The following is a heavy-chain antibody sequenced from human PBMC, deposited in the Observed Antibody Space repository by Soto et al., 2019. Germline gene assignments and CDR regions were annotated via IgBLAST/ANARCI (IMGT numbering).Heavy chain of an antibody. Sequence: QVHLVQSGAEVKKPGASVYVSCKASGYTFTDYYVHWVRQAPGQGLEWMGWINPNVGGTNYARKFPGRLTMTRDTSISTVYMQLTRLGPDDTARYYCARGGREVPRIPYDTWGQGTLVTVSS. D-gene: IGHD3-16*01. CDR1: GYTFTDYY. CDR3: ARGGREVPRIPYDT. CDR2: INPNVGGT. J-gene: IGHJ5*02. V-gene: IGHV1-2*02.